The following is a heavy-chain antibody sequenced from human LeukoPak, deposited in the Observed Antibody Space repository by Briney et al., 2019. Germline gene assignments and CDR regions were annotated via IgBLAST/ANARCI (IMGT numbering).Heavy chain of an antibody. CDR2: ISYDGSNK. CDR3: ARGLGLRYFDWLD. J-gene: IGHJ4*02. CDR1: GFTFSSYA. D-gene: IGHD3-9*01. Sequence: GGSLRLSCAASGFTFSSYAMHWVRQAPGKGLEWVAVISYDGSNKYYADSVKGRFTISRDNSKNTLYLQMNSLRAEDTAVYYCARGLGLRYFDWLDWGQGTLVTVSS. V-gene: IGHV3-30-3*01.